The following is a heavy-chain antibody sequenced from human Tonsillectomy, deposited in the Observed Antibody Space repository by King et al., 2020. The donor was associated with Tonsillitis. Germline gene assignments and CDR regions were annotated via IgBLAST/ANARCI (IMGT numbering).Heavy chain of an antibody. J-gene: IGHJ4*02. V-gene: IGHV3-33*01. D-gene: IGHD1-1*01. Sequence: LVESGGGVVQPGRSLRLSCAASGFTFSSYGMHWVRQAPGKGLEWVAGIWYDGSNKYYADSVKGRFTISRDNSKNTLYLQMNSLRAEDTAVYYCARDSRRQRFDYWGQGTLVTVSS. CDR1: GFTFSSYG. CDR2: IWYDGSNK. CDR3: ARDSRRQRFDY.